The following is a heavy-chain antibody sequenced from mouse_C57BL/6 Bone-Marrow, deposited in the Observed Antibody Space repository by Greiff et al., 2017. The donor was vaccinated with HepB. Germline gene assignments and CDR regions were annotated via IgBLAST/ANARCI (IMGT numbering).Heavy chain of an antibody. J-gene: IGHJ3*01. D-gene: IGHD1-1*01. V-gene: IGHV10-3*01. CDR3: VRGHYGSSLAWFAY. CDR1: GFTFNSYA. Sequence: EVMLVESGGGLVQPKGSLKLSCAASGFTFNSYAMHWVRQAPGKGLEWVARIRSKSSNYATYYADSVKDRFTISRDDSQSMLYLQMNNLKTEDTAMYYCVRGHYGSSLAWFAYWGQGTLVTVSA. CDR2: IRSKSSNYAT.